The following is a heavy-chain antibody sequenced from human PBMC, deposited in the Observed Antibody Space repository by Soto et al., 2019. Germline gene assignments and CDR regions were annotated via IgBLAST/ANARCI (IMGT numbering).Heavy chain of an antibody. CDR1: GFTFDDYA. V-gene: IGHV3-9*01. CDR3: ARVKSLAGHY. Sequence: GGSLRLSCAASGFTFDDYAMHWVRQAPGKGLEWVSGISWNSGSIGYADSVKGRFTISRDDAKNSLYLQMNGLRAEDTAVYYCARVKSLAGHYWGQGTLVTVSS. D-gene: IGHD2-15*01. CDR2: ISWNSGSI. J-gene: IGHJ4*02.